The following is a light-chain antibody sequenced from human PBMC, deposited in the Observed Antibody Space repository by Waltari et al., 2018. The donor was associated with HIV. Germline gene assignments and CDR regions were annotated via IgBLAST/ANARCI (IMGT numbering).Light chain of an antibody. Sequence: QSALTQPPSASGSPGQSVTLPCTAPNHDIGSYDYVSWYQVHPGKSPKLVISDVTMRPSGVSDRLSGSKSANTAFLTVSGLQSEDEADYYCSSFVDRDGFYVLFGGGTRLTVL. CDR1: NHDIGSYDY. V-gene: IGLV2-8*01. CDR2: DVT. J-gene: IGLJ2*01. CDR3: SSFVDRDGFYVL.